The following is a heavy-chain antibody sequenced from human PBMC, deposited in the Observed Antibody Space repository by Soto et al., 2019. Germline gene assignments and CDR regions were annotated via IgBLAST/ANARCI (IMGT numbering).Heavy chain of an antibody. CDR1: GFTFSSYW. D-gene: IGHD6-19*01. J-gene: IGHJ5*02. V-gene: IGHV3-74*01. Sequence: EVQLVESGGGLVQPGGSLRLSCTASGFTFSSYWMHWVRQAPGKGLVWVSHINSDGSTTNYADSVKGRFTISRDNAKNTLYLKRNSLRAEDTAVYYCAKDRSSGAYNGFDPWGQGILVPVSS. CDR2: INSDGSTT. CDR3: AKDRSSGAYNGFDP.